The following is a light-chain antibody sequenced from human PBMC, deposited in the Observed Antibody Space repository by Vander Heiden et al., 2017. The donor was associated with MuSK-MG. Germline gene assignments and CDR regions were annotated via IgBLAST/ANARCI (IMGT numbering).Light chain of an antibody. CDR2: GNR. CDR3: QSYDSSLSGSGV. J-gene: IGLJ3*02. Sequence: QSVLTPPPSLSGARAQRLTIPCPGTRSNIGAGYDVHWYQQLPGTAPKLLIYGNRNRPSGVPDRFSGSKSGTSASLAITGLQAEDEADYYCQSYDSSLSGSGVFGGGTKLTVL. CDR1: RSNIGAGYD. V-gene: IGLV1-40*01.